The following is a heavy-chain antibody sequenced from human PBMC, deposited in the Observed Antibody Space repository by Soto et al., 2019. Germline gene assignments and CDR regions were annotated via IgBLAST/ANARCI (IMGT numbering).Heavy chain of an antibody. Sequence: QVQLVESGGGVVQPGRSLRLSCAASGLSFSNYGMHWVRQAPGKGLEWVAGTSFNGNNKWYTDSVKGRFTISRDNSKNTLYLQMDSLRDEDTAVYYCARDSNRENYLEHWGPGTLVTVSS. CDR1: GLSFSNYG. J-gene: IGHJ4*02. CDR3: ARDSNRENYLEH. CDR2: TSFNGNNK. V-gene: IGHV3-30*03.